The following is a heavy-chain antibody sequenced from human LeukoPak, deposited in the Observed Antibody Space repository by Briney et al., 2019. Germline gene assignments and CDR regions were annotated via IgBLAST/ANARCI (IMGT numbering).Heavy chain of an antibody. CDR1: GFTFSNAW. CDR3: TTKYDFWSGYYG. Sequence: GGSLRLSCAASGFTFSNAWTSWVRQAPGKGLEWVGRIKSKTDGGTTDYAAPVKGRFTISRDDSKNTLYLQMNSLKTEDTAVYYCTTKYDFWSGYYGWGQGTLVTVSS. CDR2: IKSKTDGGTT. D-gene: IGHD3/OR15-3a*01. V-gene: IGHV3-15*01. J-gene: IGHJ4*02.